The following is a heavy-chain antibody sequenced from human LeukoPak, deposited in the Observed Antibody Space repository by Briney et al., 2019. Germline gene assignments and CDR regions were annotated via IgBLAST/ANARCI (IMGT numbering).Heavy chain of an antibody. D-gene: IGHD4-17*01. CDR2: ISGSGGPT. Sequence: GGSLRLSCAASGFSFNSFAMMWVRQAPGKGLEWVSGISGSGGPTYYADAVKGRFTISRDNSRNTLYLQMNSLRAEDTAVYYCAKSASTVTRHFDFWGQGTQVTVSS. J-gene: IGHJ4*02. V-gene: IGHV3-23*01. CDR1: GFSFNSFA. CDR3: AKSASTVTRHFDF.